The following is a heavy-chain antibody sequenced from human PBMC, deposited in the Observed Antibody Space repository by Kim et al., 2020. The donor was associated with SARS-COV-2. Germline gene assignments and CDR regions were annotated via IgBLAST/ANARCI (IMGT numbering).Heavy chain of an antibody. Sequence: SETLSLTCTVSGGSISRYYWSWIRQPPGKGLEWIGYIYYSGSTNYNPSLKSRVTISVDTSKNQFSLKLSSVTAADTAVYYCARERRAAAGFDYWGQGTLVTVSS. CDR3: ARERRAAAGFDY. CDR2: IYYSGST. CDR1: GGSISRYY. J-gene: IGHJ4*02. V-gene: IGHV4-59*01. D-gene: IGHD6-13*01.